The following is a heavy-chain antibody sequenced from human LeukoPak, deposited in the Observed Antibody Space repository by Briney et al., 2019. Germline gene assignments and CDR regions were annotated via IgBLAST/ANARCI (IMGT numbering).Heavy chain of an antibody. D-gene: IGHD4-23*01. J-gene: IGHJ4*02. CDR1: GFTFNNYA. V-gene: IGHV3-23*01. CDR3: AKDYGGNPYDY. Sequence: PGGSLRLSCAASGFTFNNYAMSWVRLAPGKGLEWVSAIHGSGGKTYYADFVKGRFTISRDNSKNTLYLQMNSLRAEDTAIYYCAKDYGGNPYDYWGQGTLVTVSS. CDR2: IHGSGGKT.